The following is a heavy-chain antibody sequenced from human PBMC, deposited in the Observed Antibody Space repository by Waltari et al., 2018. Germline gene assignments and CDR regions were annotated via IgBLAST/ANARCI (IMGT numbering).Heavy chain of an antibody. V-gene: IGHV3-7*01. CDR3: ARTRLHAGYSTSFDY. CDR1: GFTFSSYW. Sequence: EVQLVESGGGLVQPGGSLRLSCAASGFTFSSYWMSWVRQAPGKGLEWVANIKQDGSEKYYVDSVKGRFTISRDNAKNSLYLQMNSLRAEDTAVYYCARTRLHAGYSTSFDYWGQGTLVTVSS. J-gene: IGHJ4*02. CDR2: IKQDGSEK. D-gene: IGHD3-22*01.